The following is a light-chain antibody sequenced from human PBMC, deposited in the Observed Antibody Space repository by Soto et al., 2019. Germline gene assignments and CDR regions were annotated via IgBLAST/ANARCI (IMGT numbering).Light chain of an antibody. Sequence: QSALTQPASVSGTPGQSITISCTGTRSDIGGYNYVSWYQQQPGKAPKLVIFEVTGRPSGLSNRFSGSKSGSTASLTISGLQAEDEADYYCSSYTSGSTLVVFGGGTQLTVL. V-gene: IGLV2-14*01. CDR3: SSYTSGSTLVV. J-gene: IGLJ2*01. CDR2: EVT. CDR1: RSDIGGYNY.